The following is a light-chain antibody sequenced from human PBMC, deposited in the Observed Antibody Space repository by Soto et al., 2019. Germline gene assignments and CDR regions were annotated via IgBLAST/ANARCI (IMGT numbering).Light chain of an antibody. CDR2: GAS. CDR1: QSLSTRY. CDR3: QQYDTSPFS. Sequence: EIVLTQSPGTLSLSPGERATLFCRASQSLSTRYLVWYQQRSGQAPRLLISGASSRAAGIPDRFSGSGSGTDFTLTISSLEPEDFAEYYCQQYDTSPFSFGQGTKVEI. V-gene: IGKV3-20*01. J-gene: IGKJ2*01.